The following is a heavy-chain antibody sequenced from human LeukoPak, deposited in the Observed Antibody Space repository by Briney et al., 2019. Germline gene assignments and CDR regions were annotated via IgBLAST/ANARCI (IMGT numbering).Heavy chain of an antibody. Sequence: GGSLRLSCAASRFTFNSYAMSWVRQAPGKGLEWVSGISGSGGSTYYADSVKGRFTISRDNSKNTLYLQMNSLTDEDTAVYYCAKKWGVGTTTLDYFDYWGQGTLVTVSS. CDR2: ISGSGGST. J-gene: IGHJ4*02. V-gene: IGHV3-23*01. CDR3: AKKWGVGTTTLDYFDY. CDR1: RFTFNSYA. D-gene: IGHD1-26*01.